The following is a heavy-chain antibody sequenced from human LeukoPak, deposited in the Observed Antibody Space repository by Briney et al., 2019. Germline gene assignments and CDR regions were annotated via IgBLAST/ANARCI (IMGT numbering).Heavy chain of an antibody. CDR3: TTEVYQLPPGLFDY. J-gene: IGHJ4*02. D-gene: IGHD2-2*01. Sequence: GGSLRLSCAASGFTFSSYGMHWVRQAPGKGLEWVAVISYDGSNKYYADSVKGRFTISRDNSKNTLYLQMNSLRAEDTAVYYCTTEVYQLPPGLFDYWGQGTLVTVSS. V-gene: IGHV3-30*03. CDR1: GFTFSSYG. CDR2: ISYDGSNK.